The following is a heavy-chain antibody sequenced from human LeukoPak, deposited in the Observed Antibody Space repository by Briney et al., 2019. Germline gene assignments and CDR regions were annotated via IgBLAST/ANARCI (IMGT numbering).Heavy chain of an antibody. CDR3: ARDRGGSGSCHLYYYYYGMDV. CDR2: ISAYNGNT. Sequence: GASVKVSCKASGYTFTSYGISWVRQAPGQGLEWMGWISAYNGNTNYAQKLQGRVTMTTDTSTSTAYMELRSLRSDDTAVYYCARDRGGSGSCHLYYYYYGMDVWGQGTTVTVSS. CDR1: GYTFTSYG. J-gene: IGHJ6*02. V-gene: IGHV1-18*01. D-gene: IGHD3-10*01.